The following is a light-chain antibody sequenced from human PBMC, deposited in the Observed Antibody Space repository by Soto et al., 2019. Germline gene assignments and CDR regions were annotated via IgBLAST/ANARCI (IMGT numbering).Light chain of an antibody. CDR1: SSNIGAGYD. Sequence: QSVLTQPPSVSGAPGQRVTISCTGSSSNIGAGYDVHWYQQLPGTAPKLLIYGNSNRPSGVPDRFSGSKSGTSASLAITGLHAEDEADYYCQSYDRSLSGVVFGGGTKLTVL. V-gene: IGLV1-40*01. CDR2: GNS. J-gene: IGLJ2*01. CDR3: QSYDRSLSGVV.